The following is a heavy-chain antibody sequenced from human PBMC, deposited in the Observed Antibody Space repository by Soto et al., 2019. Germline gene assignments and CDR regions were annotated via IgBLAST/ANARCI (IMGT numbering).Heavy chain of an antibody. CDR3: ARAPRGNYGYPSYFDY. V-gene: IGHV4-59*01. D-gene: IGHD3-10*01. Sequence: PSETLSLTRTVSGGSISSYYWSWIRQPPGKGLECIWYIYYSGSTNYNPSLKSRVTISVDTSKNQFSLKLSSVTAADTAVYYCARAPRGNYGYPSYFDYWGQGTLVTVSS. CDR2: IYYSGST. CDR1: GGSISSYY. J-gene: IGHJ4*02.